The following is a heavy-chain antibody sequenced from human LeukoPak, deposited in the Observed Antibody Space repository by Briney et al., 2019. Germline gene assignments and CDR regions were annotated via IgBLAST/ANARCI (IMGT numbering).Heavy chain of an antibody. V-gene: IGHV3-53*01. CDR1: GFTVSSNC. CDR3: ARRYCSGGTCYCFDY. CDR2: ICSGGNT. J-gene: IGHJ4*02. Sequence: GGSLRLSCAASGFTVSSNCMSWVRQAPGKGLEWVSLICSGGNTYYADSVKGRFTISRDDSKNTLYLQMNSLRAEDTAVYYCARRYCSGGTCYCFDYWGQGTLVTVSS. D-gene: IGHD2-15*01.